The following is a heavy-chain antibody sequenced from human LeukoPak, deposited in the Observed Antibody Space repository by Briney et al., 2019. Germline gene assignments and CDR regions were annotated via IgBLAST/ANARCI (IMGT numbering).Heavy chain of an antibody. V-gene: IGHV4-59*12. CDR2: IYYSGST. Sequence: SETLSFTCTVSGGSISSYYWGWIRQPPGKGLEWIGYIYYSGSTNYNPSLKSRVTISVDTSKNQFSLKLSSVTAADTAVYYCARVVVITTALSNYYYGMDVWGQGTTVTVSS. CDR3: ARVVVITTALSNYYYGMDV. CDR1: GGSISSYY. D-gene: IGHD3-22*01. J-gene: IGHJ6*02.